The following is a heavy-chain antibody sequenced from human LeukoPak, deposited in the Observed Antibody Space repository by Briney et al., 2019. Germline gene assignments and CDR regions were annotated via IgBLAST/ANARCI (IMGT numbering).Heavy chain of an antibody. J-gene: IGHJ4*01. CDR1: GFTFSSYT. CDR2: ISSSSGHM. Sequence: PGGSLRLSCAASGFTFSSYTMNWVRQAPGKGLEWVSSISSSSGHMFYSDSVKGRFTISRDNAKNSLYLQMNSLRAEDTALYYCAREKIAVTDYDYWGEGPLVTVSS. V-gene: IGHV3-21*01. CDR3: AREKIAVTDYDY. D-gene: IGHD6-19*01.